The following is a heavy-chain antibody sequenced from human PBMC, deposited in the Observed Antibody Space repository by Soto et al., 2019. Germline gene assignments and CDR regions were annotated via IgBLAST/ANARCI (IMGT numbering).Heavy chain of an antibody. CDR2: IWHDGNNK. J-gene: IGHJ6*02. CDR1: GFTFSNYG. Sequence: GWSLRLSCAASGFTFSNYGMHWVRQAPGKGLEWVAIIWHDGNNKYYADSVRGRFIISRDNSKNRLYLQMNSLRAEDTAVYYCASDLVGASDSYGLDVWGQGTTVIVSS. CDR3: ASDLVGASDSYGLDV. D-gene: IGHD1-26*01. V-gene: IGHV3-33*01.